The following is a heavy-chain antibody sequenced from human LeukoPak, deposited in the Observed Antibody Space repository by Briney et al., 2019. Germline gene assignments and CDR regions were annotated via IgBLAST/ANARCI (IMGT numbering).Heavy chain of an antibody. V-gene: IGHV5-10-1*01. D-gene: IGHD3-10*01. Sequence: PGESLQISCKGSGYTFTNYWIISVRQLPGKGLEWMGRIDPSDSYTNYSPSFQGHVTISADKSISTAYLQWSSLKASDTAMYYCARVGHYGSGSYYTTGFDYWGQGTLVTVSS. CDR3: ARVGHYGSGSYYTTGFDY. J-gene: IGHJ4*02. CDR1: GYTFTNYW. CDR2: IDPSDSYT.